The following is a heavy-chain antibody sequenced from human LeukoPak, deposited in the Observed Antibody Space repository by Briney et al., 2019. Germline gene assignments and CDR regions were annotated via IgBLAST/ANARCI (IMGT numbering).Heavy chain of an antibody. J-gene: IGHJ4*02. CDR3: ARGRGPLDY. Sequence: PGRSLRLSCTTSGISFDDYALSWVRQAPGKGLEWVGFVRSENFGGTTEYAASVKGRFTISRDDSKSVAYIQMNSLKTDDTAVYFCARGRGPLDYWGQGTLVTVSS. V-gene: IGHV3-49*04. CDR1: GISFDDYA. D-gene: IGHD3-10*01. CDR2: VRSENFGGTT.